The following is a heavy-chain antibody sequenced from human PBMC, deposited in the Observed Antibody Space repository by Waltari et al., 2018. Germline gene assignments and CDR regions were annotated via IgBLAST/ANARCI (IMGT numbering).Heavy chain of an antibody. CDR2: IYYSGST. J-gene: IGHJ6*02. Sequence: QVQLQESGPGLVKPSETLSLTCTVSGGSVSSGSYYWSWIRQPPGKGLEWIGYIYYSGSTNYNPSLKSRVTISVDTSKNQFSLKLSSVTAADTALYYCARYCSSTSCRPLPYYYGMDVWGQGTTVTVSS. D-gene: IGHD2-2*01. V-gene: IGHV4-61*01. CDR1: GGSVSSGSYY. CDR3: ARYCSSTSCRPLPYYYGMDV.